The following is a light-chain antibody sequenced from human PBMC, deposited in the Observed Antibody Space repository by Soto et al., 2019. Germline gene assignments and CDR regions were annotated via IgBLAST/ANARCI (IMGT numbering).Light chain of an antibody. J-gene: IGLJ3*02. CDR1: SSDVGSYNY. CDR2: DVT. V-gene: IGLV2-14*03. CDR3: TSYTTSNTWV. Sequence: QSALTQPASVSGSPGQSATIPCTGTSSDVGSYNYVSWYQQHPGKAPKLIIFDVTNRPSGVSNRFSGSKSGNSASLTMSGLHTEDEADYYCTSYTTSNTWVFGGGTKLTVL.